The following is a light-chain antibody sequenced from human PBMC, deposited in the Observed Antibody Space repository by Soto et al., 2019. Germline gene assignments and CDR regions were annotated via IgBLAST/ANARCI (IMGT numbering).Light chain of an antibody. Sequence: EIVLTQSPGTLSLSPGERATLSCRASQSVSSTYFAWYQQKPGQAPRLLIYGASIRATGIPDRFSGSGSGTDFTLIISRLEPEDFAVYYCQQYAGSPWTFGQGTKVEIK. J-gene: IGKJ1*01. CDR3: QQYAGSPWT. CDR1: QSVSSTY. V-gene: IGKV3-20*01. CDR2: GAS.